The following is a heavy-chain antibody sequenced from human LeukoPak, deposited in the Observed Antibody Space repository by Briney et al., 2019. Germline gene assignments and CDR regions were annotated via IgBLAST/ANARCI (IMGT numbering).Heavy chain of an antibody. Sequence: GESLKISCKGSGYSFTNYWIGWVRQMPGKGLECMGIIYPGDSDTRYSPSFQGQVTISADKSISTAYPQWSSLKASDAAMYYCARLGIVGATRNYFDYWGQGTLVTVSS. J-gene: IGHJ4*02. D-gene: IGHD1-26*01. CDR3: ARLGIVGATRNYFDY. CDR2: IYPGDSDT. V-gene: IGHV5-51*01. CDR1: GYSFTNYW.